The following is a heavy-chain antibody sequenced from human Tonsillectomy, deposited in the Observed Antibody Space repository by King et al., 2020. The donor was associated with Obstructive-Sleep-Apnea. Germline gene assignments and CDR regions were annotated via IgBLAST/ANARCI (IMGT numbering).Heavy chain of an antibody. CDR1: GFTFSSDA. Sequence: VQLVESGGGLVQPGGSLRLSCAASGFTFSSDAMTWVRQAPGKGLEWVSGISGSGGRIYYADSVKGRFTISRDNSKNNMYLQVDSLRAEDTAVYYCAKTRGYCSGSTCKEECFDLWGRGTLVTVSS. J-gene: IGHJ2*01. CDR3: AKTRGYCSGSTCKEECFDL. CDR2: ISGSGGRI. V-gene: IGHV3-23*04. D-gene: IGHD2-2*01.